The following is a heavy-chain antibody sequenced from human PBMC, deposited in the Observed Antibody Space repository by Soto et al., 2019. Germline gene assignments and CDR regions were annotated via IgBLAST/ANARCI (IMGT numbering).Heavy chain of an antibody. CDR2: IIPILGIA. J-gene: IGHJ6*02. CDR1: GGTFSSYT. CDR3: ARDNVVAATTYYYGMDV. D-gene: IGHD2-15*01. V-gene: IGHV1-69*08. Sequence: QVQLVQSGAEVKKPGSSVKVSCKASGGTFSSYTISWVRQAPGQGLEWMGRIIPILGIANYAQKFQGRVTITADKSTSTAYMELSSLRSEDTAVYYCARDNVVAATTYYYGMDVWGQGTTVTVSS.